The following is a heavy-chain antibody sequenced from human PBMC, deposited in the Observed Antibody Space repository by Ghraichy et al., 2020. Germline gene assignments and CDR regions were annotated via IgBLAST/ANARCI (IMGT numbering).Heavy chain of an antibody. Sequence: GGSLRLSCAASGFTFSSYWVTWVRQAPGKGLEWVANIKQDESEKYYVDSVKGRFTISRDYTENSVYLPMNSLRAEDTAVYYCARENGYYGDYLDYWGQGTLVTVSS. CDR2: IKQDESEK. CDR1: GFTFSSYW. CDR3: ARENGYYGDYLDY. J-gene: IGHJ4*02. D-gene: IGHD4-17*01. V-gene: IGHV3-7*03.